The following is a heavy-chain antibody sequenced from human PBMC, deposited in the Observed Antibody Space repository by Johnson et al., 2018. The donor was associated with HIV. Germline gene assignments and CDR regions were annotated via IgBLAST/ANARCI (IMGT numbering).Heavy chain of an antibody. J-gene: IGHJ3*02. D-gene: IGHD6-13*01. Sequence: MQLVESGGGLVKPGGSLRLSCAVSGFTFTSAWMSWVRQSPGKGLEWVGRVKSKTDGGTTDYAAPVKGRFTISRDDSKNTLYLQMNSLRAEDTAVYYCARGIAARVAFDIWGQGTMVTVSS. CDR3: ARGIAARVAFDI. CDR1: GFTFTSAW. CDR2: VKSKTDGGTT. V-gene: IGHV3-15*01.